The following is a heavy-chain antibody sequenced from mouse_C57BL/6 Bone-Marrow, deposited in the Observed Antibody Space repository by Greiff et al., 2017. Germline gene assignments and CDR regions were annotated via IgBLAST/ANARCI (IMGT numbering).Heavy chain of an antibody. CDR3: ARTTTVVDYAMDY. CDR1: GFTFSSYG. J-gene: IGHJ4*01. CDR2: ICSGASYT. D-gene: IGHD1-1*01. V-gene: IGHV5-6*01. Sequence: EVKLVESGGDLVQPGGSLKLSCAASGFTFSSYGMSWVRQTPDKSLGWVATICSGASYTSYPDSVKGRFTISMDNAKNNVYLQMSSLKSEDTAMYYCARTTTVVDYAMDYWGKGTSVTVSS.